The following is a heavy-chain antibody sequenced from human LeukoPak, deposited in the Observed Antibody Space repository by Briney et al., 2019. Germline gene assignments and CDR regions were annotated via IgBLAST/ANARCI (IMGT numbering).Heavy chain of an antibody. D-gene: IGHD6-6*01. CDR3: ARGGIAARPNWFDP. CDR1: GGSFSGHY. J-gene: IGHJ5*02. CDR2: INHSGYT. V-gene: IGHV4-34*01. Sequence: SETLSLTCAVSGGSFSGHYWSWIRQPPGKGLEWTGEINHSGYTTYNPSLKSRVTMSVDMSKYQFSLKLSSVTAADTAVYYCARGGIAARPNWFDPWGQGTLVTVSS.